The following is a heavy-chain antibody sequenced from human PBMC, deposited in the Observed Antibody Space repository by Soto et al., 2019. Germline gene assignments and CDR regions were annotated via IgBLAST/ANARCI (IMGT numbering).Heavy chain of an antibody. D-gene: IGHD5-12*01. CDR3: SRGQVAPIGDYHDHGMDV. Sequence: EVQLVESGGGLVQPGGSLNLSCAASGFIFSGSAIHWVRQASGKGLEWVGRIRSRANNYATSSGESVKGRFKFSRDDSKNTAYLQMNSLKTEDTATYYCSRGQVAPIGDYHDHGMDVWGQGTTVTVSS. J-gene: IGHJ6*02. V-gene: IGHV3-73*02. CDR2: IRSRANNYAT. CDR1: GFIFSGSA.